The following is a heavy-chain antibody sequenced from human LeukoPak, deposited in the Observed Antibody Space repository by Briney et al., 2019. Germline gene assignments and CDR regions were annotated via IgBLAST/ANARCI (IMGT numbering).Heavy chain of an antibody. CDR3: ARDAGVGATTIDWFDP. V-gene: IGHV4-4*02. CDR1: GFTFSNAW. CDR2: IYYSGST. D-gene: IGHD1-26*01. Sequence: PGGSLRLSCAASGFTFSNAWMSWDRQPPGKGLEWIGSIYYSGSTYYNPSPKSRVTISVDTSKNQFSLKLSSVTAADTAVYYCARDAGVGATTIDWFDPWGQGTLVTVSS. J-gene: IGHJ5*02.